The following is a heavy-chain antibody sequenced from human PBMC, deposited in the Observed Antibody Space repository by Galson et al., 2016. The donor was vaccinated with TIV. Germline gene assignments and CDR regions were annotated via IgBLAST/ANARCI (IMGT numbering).Heavy chain of an antibody. D-gene: IGHD3-10*01. CDR3: ARVSGLVRGYGLDV. J-gene: IGHJ6*02. V-gene: IGHV3-53*01. Sequence: SLRLSCAGSGFTVSGTSMSWVRQAPGKGLEWVSLIYSAGNTFYADSVKGRFTLSRDNSENPVYLQISSLRVEDTAVYYCARVSGLVRGYGLDVWGQGTMVTVAS. CDR2: IYSAGNT. CDR1: GFTVSGTS.